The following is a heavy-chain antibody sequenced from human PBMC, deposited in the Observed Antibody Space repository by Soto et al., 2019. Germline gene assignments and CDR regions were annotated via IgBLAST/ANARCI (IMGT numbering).Heavy chain of an antibody. CDR3: AREEGDTAMVRYYYYGMDV. J-gene: IGHJ6*02. V-gene: IGHV1-69*13. CDR1: GGTFSSYA. Sequence: SVKVSCKASGGTFSSYAISWVRQAPGQGLEWMGGIIPIFGTANYAQKFQGRVTITADESTSTAYMELSSLRSEDTAVYYCAREEGDTAMVRYYYYGMDVWGQGTTVTVPS. D-gene: IGHD5-18*01. CDR2: IIPIFGTA.